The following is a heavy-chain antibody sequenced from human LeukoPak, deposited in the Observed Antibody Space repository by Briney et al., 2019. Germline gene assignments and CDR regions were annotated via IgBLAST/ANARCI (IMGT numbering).Heavy chain of an antibody. Sequence: GRFLRLSCAASGFSFSSYTMHWVRQAPGKGLEWVAVISSDGTNEDYADSVKGRFSISRDNAKNSVYLQLTSLRDEDTAVYYCAGGSDLGFWGQGTLVTVS. CDR1: GFSFSSYT. CDR3: AGGSDLGF. J-gene: IGHJ4*02. D-gene: IGHD3-10*01. CDR2: ISSDGTNE. V-gene: IGHV3-30-3*01.